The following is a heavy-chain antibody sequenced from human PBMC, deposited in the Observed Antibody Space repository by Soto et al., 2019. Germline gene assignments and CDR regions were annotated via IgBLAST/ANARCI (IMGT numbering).Heavy chain of an antibody. J-gene: IGHJ4*02. V-gene: IGHV4-59*01. CDR2: IFYSGST. D-gene: IGHD2-2*01. CDR1: GGSINSYY. Sequence: SETLSLTCTVSGGSINSYYWSWIRQPPGKGLEWIGFIFYSGSTNYNPSLKSRVTISIDTSKNQFSLKLSSVTAADTAMYYCARGYCSSTSCYEFDYWGQGTLVTVSS. CDR3: ARGYCSSTSCYEFDY.